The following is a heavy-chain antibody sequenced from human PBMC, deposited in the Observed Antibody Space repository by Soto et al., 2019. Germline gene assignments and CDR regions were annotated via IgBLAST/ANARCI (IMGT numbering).Heavy chain of an antibody. D-gene: IGHD1-26*01. Sequence: AGGSLRLSCAASGFTFSNAWMSWVRQAPGKGLEWVGRIKSKTDGGTTDYAAPVKGRFTISRDDSKNTLYLQMNSLKTEDTAVYYCNTAIWELPLYYYYGMDVWGQGTTVTVSS. V-gene: IGHV3-15*01. J-gene: IGHJ6*02. CDR2: IKSKTDGGTT. CDR1: GFTFSNAW. CDR3: NTAIWELPLYYYYGMDV.